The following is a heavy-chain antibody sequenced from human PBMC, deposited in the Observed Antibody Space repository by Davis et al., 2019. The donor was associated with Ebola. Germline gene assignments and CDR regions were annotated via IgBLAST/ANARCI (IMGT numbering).Heavy chain of an antibody. Sequence: SEPLSPTFPLPGASFSSSNWWSWVRQSPGKWLEWIGEIYHSGSTNYNPSLKSRVTISIDTSKNQLSLKVTSVTAADTAVYYCARDGYNYSFFDYWGQGTLVTVSS. CDR1: GASFSSSNW. D-gene: IGHD5-24*01. J-gene: IGHJ4*02. V-gene: IGHV4-4*02. CDR3: ARDGYNYSFFDY. CDR2: IYHSGST.